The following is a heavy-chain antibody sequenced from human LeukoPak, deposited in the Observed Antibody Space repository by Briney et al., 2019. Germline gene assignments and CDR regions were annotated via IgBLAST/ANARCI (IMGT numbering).Heavy chain of an antibody. J-gene: IGHJ4*02. CDR3: ASGGPEGYFDY. Sequence: SVKVSCKASGGTFISYAISWVRQAPGQGLEWMGGIIPIFGTANYAQKFQGRVTITADESTSTAYMELSSLRSEDTAVYYCASGGPEGYFDYWGQGTLVTVSS. D-gene: IGHD3-16*01. CDR1: GGTFISYA. V-gene: IGHV1-69*13. CDR2: IIPIFGTA.